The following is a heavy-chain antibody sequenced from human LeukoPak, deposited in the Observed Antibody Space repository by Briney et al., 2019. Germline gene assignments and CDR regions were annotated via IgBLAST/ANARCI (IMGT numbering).Heavy chain of an antibody. CDR2: ISFDGSNK. Sequence: TGGSLRLSCVASGFTFSSYAMHWVRQAPGKGLEWVAVISFDGSNKYYADSVKGRFTISRDNSKNTLYLQVSAEDTAIYYCAREYDSTSQLDPWGQGTLVTVSS. D-gene: IGHD2-8*01. J-gene: IGHJ5*02. V-gene: IGHV3-30*03. CDR3: AREYDSTSQLDP. CDR1: GFTFSSYA.